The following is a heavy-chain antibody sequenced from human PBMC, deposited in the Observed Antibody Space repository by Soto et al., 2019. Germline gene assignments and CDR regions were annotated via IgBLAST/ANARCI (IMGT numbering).Heavy chain of an antibody. CDR2: IYNGGST. J-gene: IGHJ4*02. CDR3: AMGPSGDKIHY. CDR1: GGSIRSDDYC. D-gene: IGHD7-27*01. Sequence: QVQLQESGPGLVNPSQTLSLTCTVSGGSIRSDDYCWSWIRQPPDKGLEWIGHIYNGGSTYTNPSPKSRVTIPVDTSKTQLALKLSSVSAADAAVYYCAMGPSGDKIHYWRQGTLHTVSS. V-gene: IGHV4-30-4*01.